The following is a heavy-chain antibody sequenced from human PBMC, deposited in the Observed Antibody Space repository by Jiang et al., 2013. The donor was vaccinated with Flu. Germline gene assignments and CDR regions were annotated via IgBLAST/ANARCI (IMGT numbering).Heavy chain of an antibody. CDR3: ARDGYSWSFDY. CDR2: IHYSGNT. D-gene: IGHD5-18*01. V-gene: IGHV4-59*11. Sequence: LLKPSETLSLTCTISGGSISGHYWSWIRQPPGKGLEWIGYIHYSGNTDYNPSLKSRVTISVDTSKNQFSVKLRSVTAADTAVYYCARDGYSWSFDYWGQGTLVTVSS. J-gene: IGHJ4*02. CDR1: GGSISGHY.